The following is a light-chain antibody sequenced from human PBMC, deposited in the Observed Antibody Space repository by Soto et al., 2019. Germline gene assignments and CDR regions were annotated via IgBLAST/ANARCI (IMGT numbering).Light chain of an antibody. CDR1: SSDVGGYNY. V-gene: IGLV2-11*01. Sequence: QSALTQPRSVSGSPGQSVTISCTGTSSDVGGYNYVSWYQKYPGKAPKLMIYDVNKRPSGVPDRFSGSKSGNTASLTISGLQAEDEADYFCCSYAGSYSLLFGGGTKLTVL. J-gene: IGLJ2*01. CDR2: DVN. CDR3: CSYAGSYSLL.